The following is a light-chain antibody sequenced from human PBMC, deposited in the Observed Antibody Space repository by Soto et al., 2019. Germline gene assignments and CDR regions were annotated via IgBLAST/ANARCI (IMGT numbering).Light chain of an antibody. CDR1: RSNIGALYD. CDR2: DNN. Sequence: SVLTQPPSVSGDPGQRGTISGTGRRSNIGALYDVNWYQKLPGTAPKLLIYDNNNRPSGVPDRFSGTKSGTSASLAITGLQAEEEADYYCQSYDNSLSGHVVFGGGTKLTVL. J-gene: IGLJ2*01. V-gene: IGLV1-40*01. CDR3: QSYDNSLSGHVV.